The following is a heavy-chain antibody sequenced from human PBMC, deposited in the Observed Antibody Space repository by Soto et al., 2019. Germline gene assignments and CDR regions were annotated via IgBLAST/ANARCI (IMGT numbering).Heavy chain of an antibody. V-gene: IGHV3-30-3*01. CDR3: ARVLGYSYARDY. CDR1: GFTFSSYD. CDR2: ISYDGSNK. Sequence: QVQLVESGGGVVQPGRSLRLSCAASGFTFSSYDMHWVRQAPGKGLEWVAIISYDGSNKYYADSVKGRFTISRDNSKNTLYLQMNSLRAEDTAVFYCARVLGYSYARDYCGQGTLVAVSS. D-gene: IGHD5-18*01. J-gene: IGHJ4*02.